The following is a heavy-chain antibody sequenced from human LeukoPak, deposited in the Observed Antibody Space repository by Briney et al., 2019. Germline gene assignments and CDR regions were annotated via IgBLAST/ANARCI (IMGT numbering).Heavy chain of an antibody. CDR1: GYTFTNYY. J-gene: IGHJ4*02. Sequence: ASVKVSCKASGYTFTNYYMHWVRQAPGQGLEWLGLITPSGDNTWYAQKFQRRVTMTRDMSTTTDYLELSSLRYEDTAVYYCARAQAGYYCGSGSHLFDYWGQGTLVTVSS. CDR2: ITPSGDNT. V-gene: IGHV1-46*01. CDR3: ARAQAGYYCGSGSHLFDY. D-gene: IGHD3-10*01.